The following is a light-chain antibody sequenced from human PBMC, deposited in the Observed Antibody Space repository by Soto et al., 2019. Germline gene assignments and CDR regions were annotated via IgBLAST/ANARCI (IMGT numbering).Light chain of an antibody. J-gene: IGLJ1*01. CDR2: DVS. CDR3: SSYTSSSTPV. CDR1: SSDVGGYNY. V-gene: IGLV2-14*01. Sequence: QSALNQPASVSGSPGQWIPISCTGTSSDVGGYNYVSWYQQHPGKAPKLMIYDVSNRPSGVSNRFSGSKSGNTASLTISGLQAEDEADYYCSSYTSSSTPVFGTGTKVTVL.